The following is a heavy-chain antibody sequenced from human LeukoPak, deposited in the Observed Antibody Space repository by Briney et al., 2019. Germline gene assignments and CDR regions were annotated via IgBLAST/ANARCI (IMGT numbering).Heavy chain of an antibody. V-gene: IGHV5-51*01. CDR1: GYSFSSYW. D-gene: IGHD3-3*01. CDR2: IYPGGSET. J-gene: IGHJ6*02. CDR3: ARLKWSGYSGYYYYGMDV. Sequence: GESLKISCKGLGYSFSSYWSAWVRQRPGKGLEWMGIIYPGGSETRYNPSFEGQVTISADGSTTTAYLQWSSLRASDTAMYYCARLKWSGYSGYYYYGMDVWGPGTTVTVSS.